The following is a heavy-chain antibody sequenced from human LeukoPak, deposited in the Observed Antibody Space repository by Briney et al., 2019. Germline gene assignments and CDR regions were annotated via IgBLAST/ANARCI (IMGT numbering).Heavy chain of an antibody. CDR1: GFTFSSYA. Sequence: GRSLRLSCAASGFTFSSYAMHWVRQAPGKGLEWVAVISYDGSNKYYADSVKGRFTISRDNSKNTLYLQMNSLRAEDTAVYYCARDIQQLVLDYWGQGTLVTVSS. D-gene: IGHD6-13*01. CDR3: ARDIQQLVLDY. V-gene: IGHV3-30-3*01. J-gene: IGHJ4*02. CDR2: ISYDGSNK.